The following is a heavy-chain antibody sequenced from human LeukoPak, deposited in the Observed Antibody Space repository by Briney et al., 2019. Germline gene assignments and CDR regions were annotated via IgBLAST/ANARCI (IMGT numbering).Heavy chain of an antibody. V-gene: IGHV4-59*01. CDR2: IYYSGRT. CDR1: GDSISTYY. D-gene: IGHD6-19*01. J-gene: IGHJ4*02. Sequence: PSETLSLTCTVSGDSISTYYWSWIRQPPGKGLEWIGFIYYSGRTNYNPSLKSRVTISIDTSKNEFSLRLSSVTAADTAVYYCAKSSGSNHFDDWGQGTLVTVSS. CDR3: AKSSGSNHFDD.